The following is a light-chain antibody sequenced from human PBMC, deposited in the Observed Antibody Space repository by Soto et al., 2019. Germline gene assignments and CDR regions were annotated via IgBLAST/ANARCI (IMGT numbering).Light chain of an antibody. CDR2: EVS. V-gene: IGLV2-8*01. J-gene: IGLJ3*02. CDR3: SSYAGSNLWV. Sequence: QSALTQPPSASGSPGQSVTISCTGTSSXVGGYNYVSWYQQHPGKAPKLMIYEVSKRPSGVPDRFSGSKSGNTASLTVSGLQAEDEADYYCSSYAGSNLWVFGGGTKLTVL. CDR1: SSXVGGYNY.